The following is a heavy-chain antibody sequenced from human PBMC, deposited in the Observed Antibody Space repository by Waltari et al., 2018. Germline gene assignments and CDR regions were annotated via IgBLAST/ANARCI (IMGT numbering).Heavy chain of an antibody. Sequence: QVQLQESGPGLVKPSETLSLTCTVSGYSISSGYYWGWIRQPPGKELEFIGYIRGSSGTANYNPSLKSRVTISKDTSKNQFSLKLSSVTAADTAVYYCARAPGIAAAIWGQGVLVTVSS. CDR1: GYSISSGYY. CDR3: ARAPGIAAAI. J-gene: IGHJ4*02. V-gene: IGHV4-38-2*02. CDR2: IRGSSGTA. D-gene: IGHD6-13*01.